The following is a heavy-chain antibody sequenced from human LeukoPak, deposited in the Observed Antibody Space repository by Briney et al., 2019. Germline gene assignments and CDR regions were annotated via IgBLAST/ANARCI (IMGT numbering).Heavy chain of an antibody. CDR2: IKPDGSDT. V-gene: IGHV3-7*01. J-gene: IGHJ4*02. D-gene: IGHD3-10*01. CDR3: AKDSRGSGSYYDY. CDR1: GFTFTTYW. Sequence: PPGGSLRLSCAASGFTFTTYWMCWVRQAPGKGLEWVATIKPDGSDTYYVDSVAGRFTISRDNSKNTLYLQMNSLRAEDTAVYYCAKDSRGSGSYYDYWGQGTLVTVSS.